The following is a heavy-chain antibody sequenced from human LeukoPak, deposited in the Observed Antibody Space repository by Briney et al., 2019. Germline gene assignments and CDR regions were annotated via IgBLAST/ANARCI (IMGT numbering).Heavy chain of an antibody. J-gene: IGHJ5*02. D-gene: IGHD6-6*01. Sequence: SVKVSCKASGGTFSSYAISWVRQAPGQGLEWMGGIIPIFGTANYAQKFQGRVTITAGKSTSTAYMELSSLRSEDTAVYYCARDLQAARRGGNWFDPWGQGTLVTVSS. CDR1: GGTFSSYA. CDR3: ARDLQAARRGGNWFDP. CDR2: IIPIFGTA. V-gene: IGHV1-69*06.